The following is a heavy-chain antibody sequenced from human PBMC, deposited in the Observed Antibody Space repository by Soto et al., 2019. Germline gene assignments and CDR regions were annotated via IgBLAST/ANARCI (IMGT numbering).Heavy chain of an antibody. D-gene: IGHD5-12*01. V-gene: IGHV3-23*01. CDR2: IRANRRNA. CDR1: GFTFSNYA. CDR3: AKSPWGLDGYNSDYYGMDV. Sequence: EVHLLESGGDVVQPARSLRLSCAGSGFTFSNYAMNWIRQAPGKGLKWLSSIRANRRNAYYADSVKSRFTISRDNSKNTVYLQMNSLKADDTAVYYCAKSPWGLDGYNSDYYGMDVWGQGTTVNVSS. J-gene: IGHJ6*02.